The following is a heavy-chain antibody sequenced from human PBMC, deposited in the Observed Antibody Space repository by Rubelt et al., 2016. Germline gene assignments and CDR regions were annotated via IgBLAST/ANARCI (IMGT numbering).Heavy chain of an antibody. Sequence: QVQLQQWGAGLLKPSETLSLTCAVYGGSFSGYYWSWIRQPPGKGLEWIGEINHSGSTNYNPSLKSRVPISVDTSKNQFSLKLSSVTAADTAVYYCARYSSSPTGDAFDIWGQGTMVTVSS. CDR2: INHSGST. D-gene: IGHD6-6*01. CDR3: ARYSSSPTGDAFDI. V-gene: IGHV4-34*01. CDR1: GGSFSGYY. J-gene: IGHJ3*02.